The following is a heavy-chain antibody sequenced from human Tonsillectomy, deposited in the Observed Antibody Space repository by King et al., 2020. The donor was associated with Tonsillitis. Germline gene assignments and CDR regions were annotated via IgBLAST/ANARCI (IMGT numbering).Heavy chain of an antibody. D-gene: IGHD1/OR15-1a*01. V-gene: IGHV3-64D*06. J-gene: IGHJ4*02. CDR3: VWNNSGL. CDR2: ISSDGDST. CDR1: GFSFSHHA. Sequence: VQLVESGGGLVQPGGSLRLSCSASGFSFSHHAMYWVRQAPGKELEYVSGISSDGDSTHYADSVKGRFTISRDNSENIPFLQMKDLRPEDTAVYYCVWNNSGLWGQGALAT.